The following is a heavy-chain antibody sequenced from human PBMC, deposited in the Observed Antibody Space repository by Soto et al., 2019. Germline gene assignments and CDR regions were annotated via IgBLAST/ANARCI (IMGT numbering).Heavy chain of an antibody. CDR3: ARIPSP. V-gene: IGHV4-30-2*01. J-gene: IGHJ5*02. D-gene: IGHD2-21*01. CDR2: IYHSGST. Sequence: SETLSLTCAVAGVSISSGFYSWSWIRQPPGKGLEWIGYIYHSGSTYYNSSLKSRVTISVDRSKNQFSLKLSSVTAADTAVYYCARIPSPWGQGTLVTVSS. CDR1: GVSISSGFYS.